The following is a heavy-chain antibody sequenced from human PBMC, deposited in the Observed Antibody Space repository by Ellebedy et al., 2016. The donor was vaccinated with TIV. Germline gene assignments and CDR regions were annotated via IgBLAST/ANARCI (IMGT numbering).Heavy chain of an antibody. CDR1: GGAFSGSH. V-gene: IGHV4-34*01. D-gene: IGHD3-22*01. CDR2: INHSGST. CDR3: ARGRSVVPTAIGRDYYDSSGYYYDY. J-gene: IGHJ4*02. Sequence: GSLRLXXAVYGGAFSGSHLSWIRQHPGKGQAWIGEINHSGSTNYNPSLKSRVTISVDTSKNQFSLKLSSVTAADTAVYYCARGRSVVPTAIGRDYYDSSGYYYDYWGQGTLVTVSS.